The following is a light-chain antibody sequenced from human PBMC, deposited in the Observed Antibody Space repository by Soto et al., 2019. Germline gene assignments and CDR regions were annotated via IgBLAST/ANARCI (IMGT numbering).Light chain of an antibody. J-gene: IGLJ1*01. CDR1: SSNIGAGYD. CDR2: GNT. V-gene: IGLV1-40*01. Sequence: VLTQPPSVSGAPGQRVTISCTGSSSNIGAGYDVHWYQQLPGTAPKLLIYGNTNRPSGVPDRFSASKSGTSASLAITGLQAEDEADYYCQSHDNGLRGYVLGTASMVSVL. CDR3: QSHDNGLRGYV.